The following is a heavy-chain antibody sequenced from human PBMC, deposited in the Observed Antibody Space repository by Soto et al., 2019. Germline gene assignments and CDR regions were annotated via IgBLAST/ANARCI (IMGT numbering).Heavy chain of an antibody. CDR3: AKGRSSSWSGTFDY. Sequence: GGSLGLCCSDSGFTFDDYTMHWVRLATGKGLEWVSVISWDGGTTYYADSVKGRLIISRDNSKNSLYLQMNSLRFEDTALYYCAKGRSSSWSGTFDYWGQGTLVTVSS. CDR1: GFTFDDYT. J-gene: IGHJ4*02. V-gene: IGHV3-43*01. CDR2: ISWDGGTT. D-gene: IGHD6-13*01.